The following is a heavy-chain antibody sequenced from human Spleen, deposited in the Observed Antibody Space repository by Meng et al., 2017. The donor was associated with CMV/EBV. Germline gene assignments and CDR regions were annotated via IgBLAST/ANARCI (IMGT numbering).Heavy chain of an antibody. CDR1: GFSFSDCY. Sequence: LSLTCAASGFSFSDCYMGWIRQAPGKGLEWVSYISFTGNTVYYADSVEGRFTISRDNAKSSLYLQMNSLRAEDTAVYYCARLNSYYDFWSGYSSYWGQGTLVTVSS. J-gene: IGHJ4*02. CDR2: ISFTGNTV. D-gene: IGHD3-3*01. CDR3: ARLNSYYDFWSGYSSY. V-gene: IGHV3-11*01.